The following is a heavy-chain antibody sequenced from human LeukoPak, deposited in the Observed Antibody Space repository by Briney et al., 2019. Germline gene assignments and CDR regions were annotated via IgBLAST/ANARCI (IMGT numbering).Heavy chain of an antibody. V-gene: IGHV3-11*03. CDR2: IGGGGSYT. J-gene: IGHJ3*01. Sequence: GGSLRLSCKVSGFTFSDYYMSWIRQAPGKGLEWLSYIGGGGSYTNYADSVRGRYTISRDNAKDSVYLQMNSLRVEDTARYYCAGSRDGSNFALDLWGLGTLVTVSS. D-gene: IGHD5-24*01. CDR3: AGSRDGSNFALDL. CDR1: GFTFSDYY.